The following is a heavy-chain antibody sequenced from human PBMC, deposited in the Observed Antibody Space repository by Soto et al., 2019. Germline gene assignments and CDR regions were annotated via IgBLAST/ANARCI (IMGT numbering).Heavy chain of an antibody. V-gene: IGHV1-69*02. CDR1: GGTFSSYT. D-gene: IGHD2-2*01. Sequence: QVQLVQSGAEVKKPGSSVKVSCKASGGTFSSYTISWVRQAPGQGLEWMGRIIPILGIANYAQKFQGRVTITADKSTSTAYMELSSLRSEDTAVYYCASEPLPAGDYYDGMDVWGQGTTVTVSS. CDR3: ASEPLPAGDYYDGMDV. CDR2: IIPILGIA. J-gene: IGHJ6*02.